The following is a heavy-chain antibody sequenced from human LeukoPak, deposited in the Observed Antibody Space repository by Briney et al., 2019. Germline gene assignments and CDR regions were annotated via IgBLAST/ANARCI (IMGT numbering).Heavy chain of an antibody. J-gene: IGHJ4*02. V-gene: IGHV1-69*06. CDR2: IIPIFGTA. Sequence: RASVKVSCKASGGTFSSYAISWVRQAPGQGLEWMGGIIPIFGTANYAQKFQGRVTITADKSTSTAYMELSSLRSEDTAVYYCARDSSASIYGDFALTPYYWGQGTLVTVSS. CDR1: GGTFSSYA. CDR3: ARDSSASIYGDFALTPYY. D-gene: IGHD4-17*01.